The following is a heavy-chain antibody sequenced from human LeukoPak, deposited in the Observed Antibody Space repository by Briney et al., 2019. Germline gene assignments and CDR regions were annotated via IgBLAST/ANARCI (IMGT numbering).Heavy chain of an antibody. CDR3: AGGYSGYDTFFEY. CDR2: IHYSGST. CDR1: GGSISSQY. J-gene: IGHJ4*02. V-gene: IGHV4-59*11. D-gene: IGHD5-12*01. Sequence: SETLSLTCTVSGGSISSQYWSWIRQSPGKGLEWIGYIHYSGSTNYNPSLQGRVSISADTSKDQFSLKLTSVTAADTAVYYCAGGYSGYDTFFEYWGQGTLVTVSS.